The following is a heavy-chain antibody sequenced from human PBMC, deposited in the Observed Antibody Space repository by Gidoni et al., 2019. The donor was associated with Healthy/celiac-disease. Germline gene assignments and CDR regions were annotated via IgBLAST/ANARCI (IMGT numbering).Heavy chain of an antibody. CDR2: IGTAGDT. Sequence: EVQLVESGGGLVQPGGSLRLSCSASGFPFSSYDMHWVRQATGKGLEWFSAIGTAGDTYYPGSVKGRFTISRENAKNSLYLQMNSLRAGDTAVYYCARVYHYDSSGYYFDYWGQGTLVTVS. D-gene: IGHD3-22*01. V-gene: IGHV3-13*01. CDR3: ARVYHYDSSGYYFDY. J-gene: IGHJ4*02. CDR1: GFPFSSYD.